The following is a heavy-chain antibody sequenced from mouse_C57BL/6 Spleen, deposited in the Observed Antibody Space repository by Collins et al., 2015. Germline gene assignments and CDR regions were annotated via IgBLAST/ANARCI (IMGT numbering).Heavy chain of an antibody. D-gene: IGHD2-1*01. Sequence: GYTFTDYNMHWVKQSHGKNLEWIGYVNPNNGGTTYNQNFKAKATLTVNKSSRTAYMELRSLTSEDSAVYYCARVYSGNSVFDYWGQGTTLTVSS. CDR2: VNPNNGGT. V-gene: IGHV1-22*01. CDR3: ARVYSGNSVFDY. J-gene: IGHJ2*01. CDR1: GYTFTDYN.